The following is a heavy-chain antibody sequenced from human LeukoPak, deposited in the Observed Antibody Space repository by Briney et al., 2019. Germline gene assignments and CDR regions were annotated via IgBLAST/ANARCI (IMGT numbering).Heavy chain of an antibody. V-gene: IGHV4-31*03. D-gene: IGHD2-15*01. CDR1: GGPISSGGYY. CDR2: IYYRGST. J-gene: IGHJ3*02. CDR3: ARAGRLGGGACDI. Sequence: PSQTLPLTCTVSGGPISSGGYYWSWIRQHPGKGLEWIGYIYYRGSTYYTPSLKSRLTISVDTSKNQFSLKRSSVTAADTAVYYCARAGRLGGGACDIWGQGKMVTVSS.